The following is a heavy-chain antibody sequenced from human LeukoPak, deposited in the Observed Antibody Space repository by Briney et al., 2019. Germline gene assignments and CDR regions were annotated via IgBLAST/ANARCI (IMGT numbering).Heavy chain of an antibody. CDR1: GGTMTNYY. V-gene: IGHV4-4*07. D-gene: IGHD3-22*01. CDR2: IYSSGST. Sequence: PSETLSLTCTVSGGTMTNYYWSWIRQPAGKELEWIGRIYSSGSTNYNPSFKSRVTMSVDTSKNQFSLNLTSVTVADMAIYFCARVGVVESSGYHDYYFDFWGQGSLVTVSS. CDR3: ARVGVVESSGYHDYYFDF. J-gene: IGHJ4*02.